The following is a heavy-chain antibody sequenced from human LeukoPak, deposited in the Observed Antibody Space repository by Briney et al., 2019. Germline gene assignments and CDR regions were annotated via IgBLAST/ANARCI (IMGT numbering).Heavy chain of an antibody. CDR3: AKLGGDHKYYYYYMDV. CDR1: GFTFSSYA. J-gene: IGHJ6*03. CDR2: ISGSGGST. D-gene: IGHD2-21*02. V-gene: IGHV3-23*01. Sequence: GGSLRLSCAASGFTFSSYAMSWVRQAPGKGLEWVSAISGSGGSTYYADSVKGRFTISRDNSKNTLYLQMNSLRAEGTAVYYCAKLGGDHKYYYYYMDVWGKGTTVTVSS.